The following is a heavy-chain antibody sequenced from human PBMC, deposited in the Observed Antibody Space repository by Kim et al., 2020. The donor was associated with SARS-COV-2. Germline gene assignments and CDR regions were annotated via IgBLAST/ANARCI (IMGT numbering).Heavy chain of an antibody. J-gene: IGHJ4*02. CDR3: ARKISGNFPFDY. CDR2: T. V-gene: IGHV5-51*01. D-gene: IGHD3-22*01. Sequence: TIYSPSFQGQVTISVDNSIRTAYLQGSSLKASDTAMYYCARKISGNFPFDYWGQGTLVTVSS.